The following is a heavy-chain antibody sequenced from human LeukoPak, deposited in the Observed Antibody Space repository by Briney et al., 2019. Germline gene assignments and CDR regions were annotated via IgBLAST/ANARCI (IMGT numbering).Heavy chain of an antibody. D-gene: IGHD3-3*01. CDR1: GFTFSSYW. CDR3: ASEVITIFGVAHPDYYMDV. CDR2: IKQDGSEK. V-gene: IGHV3-7*01. Sequence: GGSLRLSCAASGFTFSSYWMSWVRQAPGKGLEWVANIKQDGSEKYYVDSVKGRFTISRDNAKNSLYLQMNSLRAEDTAVYYCASEVITIFGVAHPDYYMDVWGKGTTVTVSS. J-gene: IGHJ6*03.